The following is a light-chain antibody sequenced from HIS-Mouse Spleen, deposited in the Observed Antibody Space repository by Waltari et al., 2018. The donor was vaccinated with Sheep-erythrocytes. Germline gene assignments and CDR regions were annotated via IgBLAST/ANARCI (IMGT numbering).Light chain of an antibody. Sequence: QSALTQPRSVSGSPGQSVTISCPGTSSDVVGYNYVSWYQQHPGKAPTLMIYDVSKRPSGVPDRFSGSKSGNTASLTISGLQAEDEADYYCCSYAGSYNHVFATGTKVTVL. J-gene: IGLJ1*01. CDR3: CSYAGSYNHV. CDR2: DVS. CDR1: SSDVVGYNY. V-gene: IGLV2-11*01.